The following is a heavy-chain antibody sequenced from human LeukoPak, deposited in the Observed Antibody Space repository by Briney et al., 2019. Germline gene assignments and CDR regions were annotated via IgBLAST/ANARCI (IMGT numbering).Heavy chain of an antibody. D-gene: IGHD2-2*01. J-gene: IGHJ4*02. V-gene: IGHV1-2*02. CDR2: INPNSGGT. CDR3: AFGTSCYGCGPVGYDY. Sequence: GASVKVSCRASGYTFTGYYMHWVRQAPGQGLEWMGWINPNSGGTNYAQKFQGRVTMTRDTSISTAYMELSRLRSDDTAVYYCAFGTSCYGCGPVGYDYWGQGTLVTVSS. CDR1: GYTFTGYY.